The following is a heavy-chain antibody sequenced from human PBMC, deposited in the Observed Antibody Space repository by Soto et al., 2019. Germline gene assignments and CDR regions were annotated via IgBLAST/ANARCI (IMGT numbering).Heavy chain of an antibody. Sequence: PGGSLRLSCEVSGFTFSMYSMSWVRQSPGKGLEWVAKIPQDGVDGHYADSVKGRFTISRDNGKNSLYMQLNNLRAEDKAVYYCARDHLVLPAHDFFYGSDVWGRGATVTVSS. CDR1: GFTFSMYS. CDR2: IPQDGVDG. J-gene: IGHJ6*02. V-gene: IGHV3-7*03. CDR3: ARDHLVLPAHDFFYGSDV. D-gene: IGHD6-13*01.